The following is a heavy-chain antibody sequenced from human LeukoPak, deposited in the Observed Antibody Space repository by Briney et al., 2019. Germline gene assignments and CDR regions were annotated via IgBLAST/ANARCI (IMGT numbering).Heavy chain of an antibody. CDR2: IYTSGST. D-gene: IGHD3-10*01. CDR1: GGSISSYY. Sequence: PSETLSLTCTVSGGSISSYYWSWIRQPAGKGLEWIGRIYTSGSTNYNPSLKSRVTMSVDTSKNQFSLKLSSVTAADTAVYYCARDHYYGSGRLNWFDTWGQGTLVTVSS. V-gene: IGHV4-4*07. J-gene: IGHJ5*02. CDR3: ARDHYYGSGRLNWFDT.